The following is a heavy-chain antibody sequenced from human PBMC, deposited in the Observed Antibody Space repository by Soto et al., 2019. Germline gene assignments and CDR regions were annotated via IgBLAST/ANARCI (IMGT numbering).Heavy chain of an antibody. J-gene: IGHJ5*02. Sequence: SETLSLTCTVSGGSVSSGSYYWSWIRQPPGKGLEWIGLIFANGHTDYNPSLKSRVTMSVDASKNQFSLRLTSMTAADTAVYYCVASLAASGLNWLDPWGRGTLVTVSS. CDR3: VASLAASGLNWLDP. CDR2: IFANGHT. D-gene: IGHD6-13*01. V-gene: IGHV4-61*01. CDR1: GGSVSSGSYY.